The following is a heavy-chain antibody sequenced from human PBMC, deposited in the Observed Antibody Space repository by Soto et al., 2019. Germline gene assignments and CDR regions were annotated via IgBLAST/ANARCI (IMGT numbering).Heavy chain of an antibody. Sequence: ASVKVSCKVSGYTITELSMHWVRQTPGKGLEWMGGFDPEDGETIYAQKFHGRVTMTEDTSTDTAYMELSSLRSEDTAVYYCARDSRYCSGGSCYPHYYYYGMDVWGQGTTVTVSS. CDR3: ARDSRYCSGGSCYPHYYYYGMDV. CDR2: FDPEDGET. CDR1: GYTITELS. D-gene: IGHD2-15*01. V-gene: IGHV1-24*01. J-gene: IGHJ6*02.